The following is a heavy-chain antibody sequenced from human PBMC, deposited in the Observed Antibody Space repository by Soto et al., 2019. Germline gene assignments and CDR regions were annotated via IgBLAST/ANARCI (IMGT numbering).Heavy chain of an antibody. V-gene: IGHV1-2*02. CDR1: GYTFTGYY. CDR2: INPNGGGT. J-gene: IGHJ1*01. D-gene: IGHD2-15*01. CDR3: ARGAIRVVVAETLYFQH. Sequence: GASVKVSCKASGYTFTGYYMHWVRQAPGQGLEWMGWINPNGGGTNYAQKFQGRVTMTRDTSISTAYMELSRLRSDDTAVYYCARGAIRVVVAETLYFQHWGQGTLVTVSS.